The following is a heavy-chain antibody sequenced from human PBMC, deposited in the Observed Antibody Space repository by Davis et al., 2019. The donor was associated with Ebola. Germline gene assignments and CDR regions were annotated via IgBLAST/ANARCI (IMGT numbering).Heavy chain of an antibody. Sequence: GESLKISCAASGFTFSTYSMNWVRQAPGKGLEWVSSISSSSYIYYADSVKGRFTISRDNAKNSLYLQMNSLRAEDTAVYYCARDTYGDYSLDYWGQGTLVTVSS. D-gene: IGHD4-17*01. V-gene: IGHV3-21*01. CDR1: GFTFSTYS. CDR2: ISSSSYI. CDR3: ARDTYGDYSLDY. J-gene: IGHJ4*02.